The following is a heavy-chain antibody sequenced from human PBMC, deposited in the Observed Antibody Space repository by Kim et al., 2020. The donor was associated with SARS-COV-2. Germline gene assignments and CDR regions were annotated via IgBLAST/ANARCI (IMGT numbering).Heavy chain of an antibody. Sequence: YYADSVQARFSIFSDRSKNMVYLQMKSLRAEDTAIYYCARDPGVVGRLDYWGQGTLVTVSA. D-gene: IGHD2-15*01. CDR3: ARDPGVVGRLDY. J-gene: IGHJ4*02. V-gene: IGHV3-23*01.